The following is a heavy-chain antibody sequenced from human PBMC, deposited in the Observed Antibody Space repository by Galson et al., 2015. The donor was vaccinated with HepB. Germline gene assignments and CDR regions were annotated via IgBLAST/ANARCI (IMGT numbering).Heavy chain of an antibody. J-gene: IGHJ6*02. Sequence: SLRLSCAASGFTFSDYYMSWIRQAPGKGLEWVSYIGGNSGYTSYADPVRGRFTISRDNAKNSLYLQMNRLRAEDTAVYYCARDRLRGRNYLLNYYGMDVWGQGTTVTVSS. CDR2: IGGNSGYT. V-gene: IGHV3-11*05. CDR1: GFTFSDYY. D-gene: IGHD2/OR15-2a*01. CDR3: ARDRLRGRNYLLNYYGMDV.